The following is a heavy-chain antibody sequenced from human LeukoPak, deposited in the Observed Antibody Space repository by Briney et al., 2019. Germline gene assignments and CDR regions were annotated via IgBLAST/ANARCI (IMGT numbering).Heavy chain of an antibody. CDR2: IYTSGGT. Sequence: SDTLSLTCTVSGHSNSSYYWSWIRQPPAKGLEWIGYIYTSGGTNYIPSLKGRVTISIDTSKNQSSLKLSSVTAADSAVYYCARLTRLSTSPDRYYLDYWGEGTLVTVSS. V-gene: IGHV4-4*09. CDR1: GHSNSSYY. J-gene: IGHJ4*02. CDR3: ARLTRLSTSPDRYYLDY. D-gene: IGHD6-6*01.